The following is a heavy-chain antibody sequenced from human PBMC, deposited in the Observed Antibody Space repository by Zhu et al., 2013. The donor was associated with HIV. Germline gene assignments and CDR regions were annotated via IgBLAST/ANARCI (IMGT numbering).Heavy chain of an antibody. J-gene: IGHJ4*02. V-gene: IGHV4-38-2*01. CDR2: INHSGST. CDR3: ARREIDFTMVRGVNFAIDY. D-gene: IGHD3-10*01. Sequence: QVQLQESGPGLVKPSETLSLTCAVSGYSISSGYYWGWIRQPPGKGLEWIGSINHSGSTNYNPSLESRVTMLVDTSKNQFSLRLSSVTAADTAVYYCARREIDFTMVRGVNFAIDYWGQGTLVTVSS. CDR1: GYSISSGYY.